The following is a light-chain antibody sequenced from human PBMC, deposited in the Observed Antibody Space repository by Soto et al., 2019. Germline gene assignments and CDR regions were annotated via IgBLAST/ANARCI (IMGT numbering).Light chain of an antibody. CDR2: AVS. Sequence: QSALTQPASVSGSPGQSITISCTGTSSDVGGYNFVSWYQQHPGKAPKLMIYAVSNRPSGVSNRFSDSKSGNTASLTISGLQAEDEADYYCSSYASSSPVVFGGGTKVTVL. J-gene: IGLJ3*02. V-gene: IGLV2-14*01. CDR1: SSDVGGYNF. CDR3: SSYASSSPVV.